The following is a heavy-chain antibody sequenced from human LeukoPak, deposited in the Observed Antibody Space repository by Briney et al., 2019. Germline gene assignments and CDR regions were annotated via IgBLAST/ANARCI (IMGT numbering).Heavy chain of an antibody. V-gene: IGHV4-59*01. CDR3: ARLTTVTAPRLDY. CDR1: GGSISSYY. J-gene: IGHJ4*02. D-gene: IGHD4-17*01. CDR2: IYYSGST. Sequence: SETLSLTCTVSGGSISSYYWSWIRQPPGKGLGWIGYIYYSGSTNYNPSLKSRVTISLDTSKNQFSLKLSSATAADTAVYYCARLTTVTAPRLDYWGQGTLVTVSS.